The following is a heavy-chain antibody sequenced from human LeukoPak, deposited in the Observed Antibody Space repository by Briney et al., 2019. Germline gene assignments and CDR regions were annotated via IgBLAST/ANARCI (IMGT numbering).Heavy chain of an antibody. V-gene: IGHV4-59*12. CDR3: VGLWELMVRGVEVIFDY. CDR2: IYYSGST. Sequence: PSETLSLTCTVSGVSISSYYWSWIQQPPGKGLEWIGYIYYSGSTNYNPSLKSRVTISVDTSKNQFSLQLNSVTPEDTAVYYCVGLWELMVRGVEVIFDYWGQGTLVTVSS. D-gene: IGHD3-10*01. CDR1: GVSISSYY. J-gene: IGHJ4*02.